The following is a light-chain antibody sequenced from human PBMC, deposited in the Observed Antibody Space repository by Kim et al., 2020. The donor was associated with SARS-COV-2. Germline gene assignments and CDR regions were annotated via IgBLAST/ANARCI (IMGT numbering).Light chain of an antibody. J-gene: IGKJ1*01. CDR2: QAS. CDR3: KQYETYWT. Sequence: DIQMTQSPSTLSAFVGNRVTITCRASQSVDSWLAWYQQKPGKAPKLLIYQASKLASGVSSRFSGSGSGTDFTLTISNLQPDDSAIYYCKQYETYWTFGPGTKVEI. V-gene: IGKV1-5*03. CDR1: QSVDSW.